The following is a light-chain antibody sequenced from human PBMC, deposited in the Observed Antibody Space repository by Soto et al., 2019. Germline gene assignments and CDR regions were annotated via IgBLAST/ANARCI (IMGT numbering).Light chain of an antibody. CDR1: QSLVHSDGNTY. V-gene: IGKV2-24*01. J-gene: IGKJ2*01. Sequence: DVVMTQTPLSSPVTLGQPASISCRSSQSLVHSDGNTYLSWLQQRPGQPPRILIYKISNRVSGVQDRVRVSGEGTDFPRKISRGEAEDVGVCDCMQPTQFPRMYPFGQGTRLEIK. CDR3: MQPTQFPRMYP. CDR2: KIS.